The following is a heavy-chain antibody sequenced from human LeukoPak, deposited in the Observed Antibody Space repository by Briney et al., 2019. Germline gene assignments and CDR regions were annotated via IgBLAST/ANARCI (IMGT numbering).Heavy chain of an antibody. J-gene: IGHJ4*02. CDR2: ISSSSSYI. CDR1: GFTFSSYS. D-gene: IGHD3-22*01. CDR3: ARPIGLYYFDY. Sequence: GGSLRLSCAASGFTFSSYSVNWVRQAPGKGLEWVSSISSSSSYIYYADSVKGRFTISRDNAKNSLYLQMNSLRAEDTAVYYCARPIGLYYFDYWGQGTLVTVSS. V-gene: IGHV3-21*01.